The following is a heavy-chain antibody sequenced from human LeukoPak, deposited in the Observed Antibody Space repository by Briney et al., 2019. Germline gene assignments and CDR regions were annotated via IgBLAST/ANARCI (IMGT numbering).Heavy chain of an antibody. J-gene: IGHJ4*02. V-gene: IGHV4-4*07. CDR2: IYTSGSS. Sequence: SETLSLTCNVSGGPIGSYSGSWIRQPAEKGLEWIGRIYTSGSSNYNPSLESRVTMSVDTSKNQFSLKLSSVTDADTAVYYCARGRVLRSYLTWRGDYFDYWGQGTLVTVSS. CDR1: GGPIGSYS. D-gene: IGHD3-3*01. CDR3: ARGRVLRSYLTWRGDYFDY.